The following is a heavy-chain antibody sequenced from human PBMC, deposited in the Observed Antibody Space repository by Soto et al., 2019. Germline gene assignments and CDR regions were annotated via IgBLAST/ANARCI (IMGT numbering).Heavy chain of an antibody. Sequence: SKESGFAKTTKGLCSVQHSPKQGLECMGWISAYNGNTNYAQKFQDRVTMTTDTSTNTAYMELRSLTSDDTAVYYCAKNGQPPYYYYGQDVWVQGTKVTVFS. V-gene: IGHV1-18*01. D-gene: IGHD2-8*01. CDR2: ISAYNGNT. CDR1: GFAKTTKG. J-gene: IGHJ6*02. CDR3: AKNGQPPYYYYGQDV.